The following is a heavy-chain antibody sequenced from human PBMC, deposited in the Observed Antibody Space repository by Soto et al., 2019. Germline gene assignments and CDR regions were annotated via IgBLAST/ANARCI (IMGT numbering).Heavy chain of an antibody. D-gene: IGHD6-19*01. J-gene: IGHJ4*02. CDR3: ARGDIAVAVSSDY. CDR1: GFNFEEYG. V-gene: IGHV3-20*04. Sequence: EVHLVESGGRVERPGESLRLSCAASGFNFEEYGMTWVRQAPGKGLEWVAGSNWDGDDTGYADSVQGRFTISRDNAKKFLYLQMNSLRVDDTALYYCARGDIAVAVSSDYWGQGTRVTVSS. CDR2: SNWDGDDT.